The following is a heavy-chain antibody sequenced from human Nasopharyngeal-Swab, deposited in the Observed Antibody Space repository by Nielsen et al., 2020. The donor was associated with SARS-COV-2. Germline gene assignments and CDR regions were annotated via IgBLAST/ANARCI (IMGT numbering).Heavy chain of an antibody. V-gene: IGHV4-34*01. D-gene: IGHD3-9*01. Sequence: WIRQPPGKGLEWIGEIYHSGSTNYNPSLKSRVSISVDTSKNQFSLKLSSVTAADTAVYYCARGRKLDYDILTGYYGGAFDIWGQGTMVTVSS. CDR2: IYHSGST. J-gene: IGHJ3*02. CDR3: ARGRKLDYDILTGYYGGAFDI.